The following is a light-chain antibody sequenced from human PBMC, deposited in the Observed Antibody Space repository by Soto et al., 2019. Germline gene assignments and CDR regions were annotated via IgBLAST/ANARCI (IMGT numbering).Light chain of an antibody. CDR1: SSNIGSNY. CDR2: MSN. V-gene: IGLV1-47*01. CDR3: AVWDARLSGL. Sequence: QSVLTQPPSASGTPGQRVTISCSGSSSNIGSNYFYWYQQLPGTAPKLLIYMSNRRHSGVPDRFSGSKSGTSSSLAISGRRSEDEDAYYCAVWDARLSGLFGGGTKLTVL. J-gene: IGLJ3*02.